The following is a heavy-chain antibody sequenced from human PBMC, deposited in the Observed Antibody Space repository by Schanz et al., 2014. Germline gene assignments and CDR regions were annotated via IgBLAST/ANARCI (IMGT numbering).Heavy chain of an antibody. CDR1: GGSMSSYY. CDR2: IYYSGST. CDR3: ARQILIGAFDI. Sequence: QVQLQETGPGLVKPSETLSLTCTVSGGSMSSYYWTWIRQPPGKGLEWIGYIYYSGSTNYNPSLRIGVTISEDPPKTQSSLKLSSVTAADTAVYYCARQILIGAFDIWGQGTMVTVSS. J-gene: IGHJ3*02. V-gene: IGHV4-59*08. D-gene: IGHD3-9*01.